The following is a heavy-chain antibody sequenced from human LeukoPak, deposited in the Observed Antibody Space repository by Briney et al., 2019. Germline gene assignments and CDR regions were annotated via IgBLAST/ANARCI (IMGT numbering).Heavy chain of an antibody. D-gene: IGHD3-22*01. CDR1: GYTFTGYY. J-gene: IGHJ4*02. CDR3: ARDPPDYYDSSGYDY. Sequence: ASVTVSYKASGYTFTGYYMHWVRQAPGQGLEWMGWINPNSGGTNYAQKFQGRVTMTRDTSISTAYMELSRLRSDDTAVYYCARDPPDYYDSSGYDYWGQGTLVTVSS. CDR2: INPNSGGT. V-gene: IGHV1-2*02.